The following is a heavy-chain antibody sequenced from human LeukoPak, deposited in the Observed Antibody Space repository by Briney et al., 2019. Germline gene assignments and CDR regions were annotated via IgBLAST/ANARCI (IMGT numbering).Heavy chain of an antibody. CDR2: IYTSGST. V-gene: IGHV4-61*02. D-gene: IGHD3-3*01. J-gene: IGHJ4*02. CDR3: ARGPSGYDFWSGYSGADYFDY. Sequence: SETLSLTCTVSGGSISSGSYYWSWIRQPAGKGLEWIGRIYTSGSTNYNPSLKSRVTISVDTSKNQFSLKLSSVTAADTAVYYCARGPSGYDFWSGYSGADYFDYWGQGTLVTVSS. CDR1: GGSISSGSYY.